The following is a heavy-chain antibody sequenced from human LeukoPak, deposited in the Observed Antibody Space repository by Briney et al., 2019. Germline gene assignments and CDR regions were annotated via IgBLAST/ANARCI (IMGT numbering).Heavy chain of an antibody. D-gene: IGHD3-22*01. V-gene: IGHV1-2*06. J-gene: IGHJ4*02. CDR2: INPNSGGT. Sequence: ASVKVSCKASGYTFTGYYMHWVRQAPGQGLEWMGRINPNSGGTNYAQKFQGRVTMTRDTSISTAYMELSRLRSDDTAVYYCARVRTYYYDSSGYYPLTDFDYWGQGTLVTVSS. CDR3: ARVRTYYYDSSGYYPLTDFDY. CDR1: GYTFTGYY.